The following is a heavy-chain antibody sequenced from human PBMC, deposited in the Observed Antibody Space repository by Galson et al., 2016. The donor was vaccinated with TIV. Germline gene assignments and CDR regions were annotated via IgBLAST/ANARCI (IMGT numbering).Heavy chain of an antibody. CDR2: ISYDGTKT. Sequence: SLRLSCAASGFSFSTYGIHWARQAPGKGLDWVAVISYDGTKTYYADSVKGRFSLSRDNSKNTVYLHMSSLRAEDTGVYFCARAGKSAWLDHWGQGTLVTVSS. V-gene: IGHV3-30*03. CDR1: GFSFSTYG. CDR3: ARAGKSAWLDH. D-gene: IGHD6-25*01. J-gene: IGHJ5*02.